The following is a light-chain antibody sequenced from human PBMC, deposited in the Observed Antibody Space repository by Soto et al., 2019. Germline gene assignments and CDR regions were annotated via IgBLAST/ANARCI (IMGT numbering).Light chain of an antibody. V-gene: IGLV2-14*01. Sequence: QSVLAQPASVSGSPGQSTIISCTGTSSDVGGYNYVSWYQQHPGKAPKFLIYEVDNRASGVSDRFSGAKSGTSASLAISGLRSEDEADYYCAVWDGRLSGRVFGGGTKLTVL. CDR1: SSDVGGYNY. J-gene: IGLJ3*02. CDR3: AVWDGRLSGRV. CDR2: EVD.